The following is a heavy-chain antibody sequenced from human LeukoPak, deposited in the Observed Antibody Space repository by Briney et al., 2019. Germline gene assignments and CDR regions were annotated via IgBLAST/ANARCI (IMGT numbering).Heavy chain of an antibody. CDR2: ISYDGSNK. J-gene: IGHJ6*02. Sequence: GRSLRLSCVASGFKFNSYAIHWVRQAPGKGLQWVTVISYDGSNKYYADSVKGRFAISRDNSKNTVYLQMNSLRAEDTAVYHCAQGGSEIYYFYHGMDVWGRGTTVTVSS. CDR3: AQGGSEIYYFYHGMDV. CDR1: GFKFNSYA. D-gene: IGHD3-10*01. V-gene: IGHV3-30*18.